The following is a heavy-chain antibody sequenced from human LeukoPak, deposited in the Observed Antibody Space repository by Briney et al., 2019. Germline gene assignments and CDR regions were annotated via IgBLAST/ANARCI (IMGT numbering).Heavy chain of an antibody. V-gene: IGHV1-69*04. D-gene: IGHD6-13*01. Sequence: SVKVSCKASGGTFSSYAISWVRQAPGQGLEWMGRIIPILGIANYAQKFQGRVTITADKSTSTAYMELSSLRSEDTAVYYCARDYSSSWYEFFLGYWGQGTLVTVSS. CDR2: IIPILGIA. CDR3: ARDYSSSWYEFFLGY. J-gene: IGHJ4*02. CDR1: GGTFSSYA.